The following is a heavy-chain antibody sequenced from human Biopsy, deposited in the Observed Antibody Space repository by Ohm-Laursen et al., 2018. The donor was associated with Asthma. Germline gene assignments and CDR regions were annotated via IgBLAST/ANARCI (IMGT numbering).Heavy chain of an antibody. J-gene: IGHJ5*02. V-gene: IGHV2-5*02. CDR3: ALSQDSGFDDHSPSWFDP. CDR2: IYWDDYN. Sequence: ATQTLTLTSSFSGFSLRTPGVGVGWIRQSPGKALEWLALIYWDDYNLFRPSLKRGLTITKDPSKNQVVLTMTKMDPVDSGTYYCALSQDSGFDDHSPSWFDPWGQGTLVTVSS. D-gene: IGHD3-9*01. CDR1: GFSLRTPGVG.